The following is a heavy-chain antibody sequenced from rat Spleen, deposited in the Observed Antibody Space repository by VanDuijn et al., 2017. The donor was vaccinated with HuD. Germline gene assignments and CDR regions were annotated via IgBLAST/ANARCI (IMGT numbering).Heavy chain of an antibody. D-gene: IGHD1-11*01. CDR3: TRHKGYSENWFAY. V-gene: IGHV5-29*01. CDR1: GFTFSNYD. CDR2: ISYDGSST. J-gene: IGHJ3*01. Sequence: EVKLVESGGGLVQPGRSLKLSCAASGFTFSNYDMAWVRQAPTKGLEWVASISYDGSSTYYRDSVKGRFTISRDNAKSTLDLQMNSLRSEDTANYYCTRHKGYSENWFAYWGQGTLVTVSS.